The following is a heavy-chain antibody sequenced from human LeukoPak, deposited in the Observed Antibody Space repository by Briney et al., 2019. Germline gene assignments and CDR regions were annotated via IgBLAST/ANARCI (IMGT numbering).Heavy chain of an antibody. V-gene: IGHV3-23*01. CDR2: IGGSGSPT. Sequence: GSLRLSCAASGFTFSTYGMSWVRQPPGKGLEWLSAIGGSGSPTYYADSVKGRFTISRDNSKNTLSLQMNSLRAEDTAIYYCAKAAPYYFDYWGQGTLVTVSS. J-gene: IGHJ4*02. CDR1: GFTFSTYG. CDR3: AKAAPYYFDY. D-gene: IGHD6-25*01.